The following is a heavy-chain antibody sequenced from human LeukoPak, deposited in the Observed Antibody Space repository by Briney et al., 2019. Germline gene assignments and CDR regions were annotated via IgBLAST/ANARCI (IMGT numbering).Heavy chain of an antibody. CDR3: ARGTGWPQFDY. CDR2: IFYSGST. D-gene: IGHD6-19*01. Sequence: SETLSLTCTVSGGSISSSTYYWGWIRQPPGKGLEWIGTIFYSGSTYYNPSLKSRVTISVDTSKNQFSLQLNSVTPEDTAVYYCARGTGWPQFDYWGQGTLVTVSS. V-gene: IGHV4-39*07. CDR1: GGSISSSTYY. J-gene: IGHJ4*02.